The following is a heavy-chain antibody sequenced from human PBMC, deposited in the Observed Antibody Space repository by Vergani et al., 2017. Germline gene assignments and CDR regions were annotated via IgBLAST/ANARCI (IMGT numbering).Heavy chain of an antibody. J-gene: IGHJ6*02. CDR2: IIPIFGTA. CDR3: AGTXARSYYYYYYGMDV. CDR1: GGTFSSYA. V-gene: IGHV1-69*12. Sequence: QVQLVQSGAEVKKPGSSVKFSCKASGGTFSSYAISWVRQAPGQGLEWMGGIIPIFGTANYAQKFQGRVTITADESTSTAYMELSSLRSEDTAVYYCAGTXARSYYYYYYGMDVWGQGTTVTVSS.